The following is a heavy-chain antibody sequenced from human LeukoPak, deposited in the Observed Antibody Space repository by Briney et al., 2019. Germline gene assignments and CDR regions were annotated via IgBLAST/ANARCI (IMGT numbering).Heavy chain of an antibody. CDR3: ARPITMVRGVPPGY. D-gene: IGHD3-10*01. CDR1: GYTFTSYY. J-gene: IGHJ4*02. Sequence: ASVKVSCKASGYTFTSYYMHWVRQATGQGLEWMGWMNPNSGNTGYAQKFQGRVTMTRNTSISTAYMELSSLRSEDTAVYYCARPITMVRGVPPGYWGQGTLVTVSP. V-gene: IGHV1-8*02. CDR2: MNPNSGNT.